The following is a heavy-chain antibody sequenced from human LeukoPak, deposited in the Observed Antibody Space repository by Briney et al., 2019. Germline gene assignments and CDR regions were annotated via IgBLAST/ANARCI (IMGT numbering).Heavy chain of an antibody. D-gene: IGHD3-16*01. CDR2: IYYSGGT. J-gene: IGHJ4*02. V-gene: IGHV4-59*01. CDR3: GRVWGCSLLLFDY. Sequence: SETLSLTSTAAGGSISSYFWSWLRQPQREWLGGTRYIYYSGGTNYNPSLKSRVTISVDTSKNQFSLEQSSVTAADTAVYCCGRVWGCSLLLFDYWGQGTLVTVSS. CDR1: GGSISSYF.